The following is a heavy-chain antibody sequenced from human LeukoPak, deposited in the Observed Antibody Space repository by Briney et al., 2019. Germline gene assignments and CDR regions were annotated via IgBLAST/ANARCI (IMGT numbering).Heavy chain of an antibody. J-gene: IGHJ4*02. Sequence: GGSLRLSCAASGFTFSNAWTNWVRQAPGKGLEWVGRIKSKPDGGTTDYAAPVKGRFTISRDDSRNMLYLQINSLTTEDAAVYYCTTYYYDSSGHPYFGYWGQGTLVTVSS. CDR1: GFTFSNAW. CDR2: IKSKPDGGTT. V-gene: IGHV3-15*07. D-gene: IGHD3-22*01. CDR3: TTYYYDSSGHPYFGY.